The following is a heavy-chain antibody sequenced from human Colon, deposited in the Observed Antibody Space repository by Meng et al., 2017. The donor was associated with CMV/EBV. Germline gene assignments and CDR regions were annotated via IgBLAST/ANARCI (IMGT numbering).Heavy chain of an antibody. CDR1: GYTFTGYY. Sequence: SCKASGYTFTGYYMHWVRQPPGKGLEWIGSLYHSGGRYYNPALRSRVTLSVDTSKNQFSLHLASVSVADTAIYFCARALDFWSVPDYWGQGMLVTVSS. J-gene: IGHJ4*02. D-gene: IGHD3-3*01. V-gene: IGHV4-38-2*02. CDR3: ARALDFWSVPDY. CDR2: LYHSGGR.